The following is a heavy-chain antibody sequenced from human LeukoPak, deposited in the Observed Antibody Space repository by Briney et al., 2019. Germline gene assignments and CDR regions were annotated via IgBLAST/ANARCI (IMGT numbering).Heavy chain of an antibody. CDR1: GFTFSSYW. CDR2: INSDGRST. D-gene: IGHD4-17*01. Sequence: GGSLRLSCAASGFTFSSYWMHWARQAPGKGLVWVSRINSDGRSTIYADSVKGRLPISRDNAKDTLNLQMNSLRAEDTAVYYCARESTVTNYFDLWGRGTLVTVSS. V-gene: IGHV3-74*01. CDR3: ARESTVTNYFDL. J-gene: IGHJ2*01.